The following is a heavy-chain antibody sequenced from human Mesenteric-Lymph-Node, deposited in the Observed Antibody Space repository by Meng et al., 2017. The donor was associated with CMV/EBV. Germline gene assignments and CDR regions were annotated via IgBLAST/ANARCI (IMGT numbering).Heavy chain of an antibody. CDR2: INSDGSST. CDR1: GFTFTDYE. D-gene: IGHD3-9*01. CDR3: ARRRYFDSLLDY. J-gene: IGHJ4*02. V-gene: IGHV3-74*01. Sequence: GESLKISCAVSGFTFTDYEMNWVRQAPGKGLVWVSRINSDGSSTSYADSVKGRFTISRDNAKNTLYLQMNSLRAEDTAVYYCARRRYFDSLLDYWGQGTLVTVSS.